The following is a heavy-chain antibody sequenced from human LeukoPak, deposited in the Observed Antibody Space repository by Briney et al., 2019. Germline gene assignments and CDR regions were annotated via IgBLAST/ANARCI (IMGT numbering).Heavy chain of an antibody. Sequence: ASVKVSCKASGYTFTSYDINWVRQATGQGLEWMGWTNPISGYTGYAQKFQGRVTMTRNASISTAYMEVSSLRSEDTAVYYCARGNRLYSSSWSSLPFDIWGHGTMVTVSS. V-gene: IGHV1-8*01. CDR1: GYTFTSYD. J-gene: IGHJ3*02. CDR2: TNPISGYT. CDR3: ARGNRLYSSSWSSLPFDI. D-gene: IGHD6-13*01.